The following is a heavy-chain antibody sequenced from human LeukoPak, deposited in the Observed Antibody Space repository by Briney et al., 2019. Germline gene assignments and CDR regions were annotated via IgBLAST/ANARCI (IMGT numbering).Heavy chain of an antibody. Sequence: GGSLRLSCAVSGFSLSTYHMSWVRQAPGKGLEWISYITSGSDTIYYADSLKGRVTVSRDNDKNSLYLQMNSLRVDDTARYYCARVGTEVAGIDFDYWGQGSLVTVSS. J-gene: IGHJ4*02. CDR1: GFSLSTYH. V-gene: IGHV3-48*01. D-gene: IGHD6-19*01. CDR2: ITSGSDTI. CDR3: ARVGTEVAGIDFDY.